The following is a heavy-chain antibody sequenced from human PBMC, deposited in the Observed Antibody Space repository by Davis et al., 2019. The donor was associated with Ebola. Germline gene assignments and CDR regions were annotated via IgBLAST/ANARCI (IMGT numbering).Heavy chain of an antibody. J-gene: IGHJ4*02. Sequence: ASVKVSCKASGYTFTSFDINWVRQATGQGLEWMGWINPNSGGTNYAQKFQGRVTMTRDTSISTAYMELSRLRSDDTAVYYCARGPYSSSWYLDYWGQGTLVTVSS. CDR1: GYTFTSFD. D-gene: IGHD6-13*01. CDR3: ARGPYSSSWYLDY. V-gene: IGHV1-2*02. CDR2: INPNSGGT.